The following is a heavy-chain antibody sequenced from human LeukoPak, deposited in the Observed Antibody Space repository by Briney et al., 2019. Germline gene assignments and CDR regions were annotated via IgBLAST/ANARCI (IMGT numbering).Heavy chain of an antibody. Sequence: GGSLRLSCVASGLTFSSYWMTWVRQAPGKGLEWVANIKQDGSEKYYVDSVKGRFTISRDNAKNSLYLEMNSLRVEDTAVYYCARVPKGDSSGWYGVDYWGQGTLVTVSS. CDR3: ARVPKGDSSGWYGVDY. J-gene: IGHJ4*02. CDR2: IKQDGSEK. V-gene: IGHV3-7*01. CDR1: GLTFSSYW. D-gene: IGHD6-19*01.